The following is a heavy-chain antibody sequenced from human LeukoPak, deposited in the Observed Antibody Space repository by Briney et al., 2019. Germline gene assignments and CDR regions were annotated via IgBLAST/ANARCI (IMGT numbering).Heavy chain of an antibody. CDR1: GFTVSSNY. V-gene: IGHV3-23*01. J-gene: IGHJ4*02. CDR2: ISGSGGGT. D-gene: IGHD6-13*01. Sequence: PGGSLRLSCAASGFTVSSNYMSWVRQAPGKGLEWVSAISGSGGGTYYADSVKGRFTVSRDNSKNTLYLQMNSLRAEDTAVYYCAKIIAGSWFKDYWGQGTLVTVSS. CDR3: AKIIAGSWFKDY.